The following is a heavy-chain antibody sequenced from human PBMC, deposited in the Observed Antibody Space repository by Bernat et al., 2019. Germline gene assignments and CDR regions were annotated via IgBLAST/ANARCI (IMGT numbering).Heavy chain of an antibody. D-gene: IGHD6-6*01. V-gene: IGHV1-69*06. CDR1: GGTFSSYA. Sequence: QVQLVQSGAEVKKPGSSLKVSCKAPGGTFSSYAISWVRQPPGQGLEWMGGIIPIFGTANYAQKFQGRVTITADKSTSTAYMELSSLRSEDTAVYYCARCIAARSVWYFDLWGRGTLVTVSS. CDR2: IIPIFGTA. J-gene: IGHJ2*01. CDR3: ARCIAARSVWYFDL.